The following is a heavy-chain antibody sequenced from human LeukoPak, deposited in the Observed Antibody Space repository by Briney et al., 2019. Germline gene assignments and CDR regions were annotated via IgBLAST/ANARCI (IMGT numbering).Heavy chain of an antibody. D-gene: IGHD4-17*01. V-gene: IGHV3-53*01. J-gene: IGHJ5*02. CDR1: GFTGSHIY. CDR3: IVFGDSNH. CDR2: THSSGGT. Sequence: GGSLRLPCAASGFTGSHIYMSWVRQAPGKGLEWVSATHSSGGTYYADSVKGRFTISRDTSKNTLYLQINSLSVEDTAVYYCIVFGDSNHWGQGTLVTVSS.